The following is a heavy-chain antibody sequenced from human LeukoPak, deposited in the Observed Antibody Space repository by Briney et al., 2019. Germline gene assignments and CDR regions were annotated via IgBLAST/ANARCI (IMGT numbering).Heavy chain of an antibody. J-gene: IGHJ4*02. V-gene: IGHV3-11*04. CDR3: ARDNRIYGDSPSGY. Sequence: PGGSLRLSCAASGFTFSDYYVSWIRQAPGKGLEWVSYISSSGSTIYYADSVKGRFTISRDNAKNSLYLQMNSLRAEDTAVYYCARDNRIYGDSPSGYWGQGTLVTVSS. CDR2: ISSSGSTI. CDR1: GFTFSDYY. D-gene: IGHD4-17*01.